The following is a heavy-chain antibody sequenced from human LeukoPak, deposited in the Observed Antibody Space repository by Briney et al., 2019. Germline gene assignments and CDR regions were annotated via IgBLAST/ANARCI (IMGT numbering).Heavy chain of an antibody. V-gene: IGHV3-21*01. D-gene: IGHD4-17*01. CDR1: GFTFSRFW. J-gene: IGHJ6*03. CDR2: ISSSSSYI. CDR3: ARAPSDYGDYVYYYYYMDV. Sequence: GGSLRLSCAASGFTFSRFWMSWVRQAPGKGLEWVSSISSSSSYIYYADSVKGRFTISRDNAKNSLYLQMNSLRAEDTAVYYCARAPSDYGDYVYYYYYMDVWGKGTTVTVSS.